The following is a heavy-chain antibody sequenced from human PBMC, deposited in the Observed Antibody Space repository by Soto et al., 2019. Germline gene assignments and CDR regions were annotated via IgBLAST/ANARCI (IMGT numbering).Heavy chain of an antibody. CDR3: ATQKAAHYFDY. J-gene: IGHJ4*02. Sequence: EVQLVESGGGLIQPGGSLSLSCAASGFTVSSNYMSWVRQAPGKGLEWVSVIYSGGSTYYADSVKGRFTISRDNSKNTLYLQMNSLRAEDTAVYYCATQKAAHYFDYWGQGALVTVSS. CDR2: IYSGGST. V-gene: IGHV3-53*01. D-gene: IGHD6-6*01. CDR1: GFTVSSNY.